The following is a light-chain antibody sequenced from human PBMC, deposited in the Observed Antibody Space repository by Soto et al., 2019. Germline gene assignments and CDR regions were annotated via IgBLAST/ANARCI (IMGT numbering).Light chain of an antibody. V-gene: IGKV3-11*01. J-gene: IGKJ5*01. CDR3: QQRHMWPIT. CDR1: QSFRGL. Sequence: VLTHSPFTLSLSPGEIATLSCRASQSFRGLLAWYQQKPGQAPRLLIYDAYNRATGIPPRFSGSGSGTDFTLTISSLEPEDSAVYYCQQRHMWPITFGQGTRLEIK. CDR2: DAY.